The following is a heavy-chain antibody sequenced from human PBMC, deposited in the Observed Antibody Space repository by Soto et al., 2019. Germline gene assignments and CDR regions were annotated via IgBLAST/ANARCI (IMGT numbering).Heavy chain of an antibody. CDR3: TKRTDTGVYDY. V-gene: IGHV3-23*01. Sequence: EVQLLESGGGLVQRGGSLRVSCVASGFSFSRSPLSWVRQAPGKGLEWVSFIDASGGSTYYANSVRGRITISRHNSMNTLYLEMTILSVDDTAVYFCTKRTDTGVYDYWGQGTLVTVSS. CDR2: IDASGGST. CDR1: GFSFSRSP. J-gene: IGHJ4*02. D-gene: IGHD1-1*01.